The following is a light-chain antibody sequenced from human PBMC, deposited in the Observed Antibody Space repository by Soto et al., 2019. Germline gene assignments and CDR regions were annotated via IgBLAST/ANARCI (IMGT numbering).Light chain of an antibody. Sequence: QSVLTQPPSVSAATGQRVIISCSGSDSNVGNNYVSWYQQFPGAPPKLLMYDTSKRPTWISDRFSASKSGTSATLIISSLQTGDEARYYCGTWDTALSAGKFGGGTKLTVL. J-gene: IGLJ3*02. CDR3: GTWDTALSAGK. CDR2: DTS. V-gene: IGLV1-51*01. CDR1: DSNVGNNY.